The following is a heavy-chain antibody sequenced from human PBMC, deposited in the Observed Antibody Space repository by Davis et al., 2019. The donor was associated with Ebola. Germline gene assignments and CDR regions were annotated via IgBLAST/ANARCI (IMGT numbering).Heavy chain of an antibody. CDR2: INPHNGNT. CDR3: ARAQFPTTSDH. D-gene: IGHD1-1*01. J-gene: IGHJ4*02. CDR1: GYTFTSYG. V-gene: IGHV1-18*04. Sequence: AASVKVSCKASGYTFTSYGISWVRQAPGQGLEWMGWINPHNGNTNYAQNVQGRVTMTTETSTNTAYMEVGSLRSDDTAVYYCARAQFPTTSDHWGQGTLVTVSS.